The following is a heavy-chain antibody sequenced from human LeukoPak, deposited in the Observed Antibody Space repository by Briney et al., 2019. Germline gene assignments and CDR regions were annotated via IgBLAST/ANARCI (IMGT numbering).Heavy chain of an antibody. Sequence: GGSLRLSCAASGFTFSAYSMNWVRQAPGKGLEWVSYISSSSSTIYYADSVKGRFTISRDNGKNSLYLQMNSLRAEDTAVYYCARGMSSGRYAVDIWGQGTMVTVSS. J-gene: IGHJ3*02. V-gene: IGHV3-48*01. CDR3: ARGMSSGRYAVDI. D-gene: IGHD6-19*01. CDR2: ISSSSSTI. CDR1: GFTFSAYS.